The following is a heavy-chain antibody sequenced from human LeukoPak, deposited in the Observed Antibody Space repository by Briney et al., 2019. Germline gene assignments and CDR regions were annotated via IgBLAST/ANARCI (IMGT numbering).Heavy chain of an antibody. CDR1: GLTFTDAW. CDR2: IRGKTNSYAT. D-gene: IGHD6-19*01. CDR3: TGGSGWYSPDY. V-gene: IGHV3-73*01. Sequence: PGGSLRLSCAASGLTFTDAWMSWVRQASGKGLEWVGHIRGKTNSYATAYAASVRGRFTISRDDSKNTAYLQMNSLKTEDTAVYYCTGGSGWYSPDYWGQGTLVTVSS. J-gene: IGHJ4*02.